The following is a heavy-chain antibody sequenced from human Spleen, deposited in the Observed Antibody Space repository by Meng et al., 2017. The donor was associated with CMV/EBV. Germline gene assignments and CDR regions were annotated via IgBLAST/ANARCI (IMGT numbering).Heavy chain of an antibody. CDR2: IIPILGIA. Sequence: SVKVSCKASGGTFSSYAISWVRQAPGQGLEWMGGIIPILGIANYAQKFQGRVTITADKSTSTAYMELSSLRSEDTAVYYCARMTRMAGFDYWGQGTLVTVSS. CDR3: ARMTRMAGFDY. D-gene: IGHD4-11*01. J-gene: IGHJ4*02. CDR1: GGTFSSYA. V-gene: IGHV1-69*10.